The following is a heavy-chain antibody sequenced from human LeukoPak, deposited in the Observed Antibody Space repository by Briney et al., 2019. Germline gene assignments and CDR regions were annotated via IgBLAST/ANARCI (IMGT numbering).Heavy chain of an antibody. CDR3: ARYNYGFAYFDY. J-gene: IGHJ4*02. D-gene: IGHD5-18*01. CDR2: IYSDGST. CDR1: GFIDTTND. Sequence: GGSLRLSCAGSGFIDTTNDMSWVRQAPGKGLEWVSLIYSDGSTYYADSVKDRFTISRDKSKNTMYLQMNSLRAEDTAVYYCARYNYGFAYFDYWGQGTLVTVSS. V-gene: IGHV3-66*01.